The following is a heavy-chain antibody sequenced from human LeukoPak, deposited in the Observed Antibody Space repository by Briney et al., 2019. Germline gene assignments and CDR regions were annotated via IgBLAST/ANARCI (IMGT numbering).Heavy chain of an antibody. CDR1: GGTFRSYA. V-gene: IGHV1-18*01. CDR2: ISAYNGNT. Sequence: ASVKVSCKASGGTFRSYAISWVRQAPGQGLEWMGWISAYNGNTNYAQKLQGRVTMTTDTFTSTAYMELRSLRSDDTAVYYCARGGYYDSSGYYYYYYMDVWGKGTTVIVSS. CDR3: ARGGYYDSSGYYYYYYMDV. J-gene: IGHJ6*03. D-gene: IGHD3-22*01.